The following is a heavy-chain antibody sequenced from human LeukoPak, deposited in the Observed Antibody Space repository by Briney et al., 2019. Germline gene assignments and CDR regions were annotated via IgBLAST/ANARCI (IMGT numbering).Heavy chain of an antibody. V-gene: IGHV3-30-3*01. D-gene: IGHD3-22*01. CDR2: ISYDGSEK. CDR1: GLTFSSNP. Sequence: GGSLRLSCAASGLTFSSNPMHWVRQAPGKGLEWVAVISYDGSEKHYADPVKGRFTISRDNSKNTLYLQMSSLRAEDTAMYYCAREGNSGYYPYWGQGILVTVSS. CDR3: AREGNSGYYPY. J-gene: IGHJ4*02.